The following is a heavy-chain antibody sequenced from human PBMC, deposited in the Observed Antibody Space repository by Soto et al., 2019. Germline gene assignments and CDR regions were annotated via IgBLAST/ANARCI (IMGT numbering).Heavy chain of an antibody. J-gene: IGHJ5*02. CDR2: ISYDGSNK. V-gene: IGHV3-30-3*01. CDR1: GFTFSSYA. D-gene: IGHD5-12*01. Sequence: QVQLVESGGGVVQPGRSLRLSCAASGFTFSSYAMHWVRQAPGKGLEWVAVISYDGSNKYYADSVKGRFTISRDNSKNTLYLQMNGLRAEDTAVYYCARMDGGPEAYSGYDFVAWGQGTLVTVSS. CDR3: ARMDGGPEAYSGYDFVA.